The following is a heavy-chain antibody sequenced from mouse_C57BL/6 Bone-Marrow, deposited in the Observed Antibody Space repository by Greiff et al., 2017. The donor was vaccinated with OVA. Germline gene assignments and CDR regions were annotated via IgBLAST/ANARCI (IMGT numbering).Heavy chain of an antibody. CDR2: ISNGGGST. J-gene: IGHJ4*01. CDR3: ARHPPYMVPYAMDY. Sequence: DVKLVESGGGLVQPGGSLKLSCAASGFTFSDYYMYWVRQTPEKRLEWVAYISNGGGSTYYPDTVKGRFTISRDNDKNTLYLQMRRLKSADTAMYYCARHPPYMVPYAMDYWGQGPSVTVSS. D-gene: IGHD2-2*01. CDR1: GFTFSDYY. V-gene: IGHV5-12*01.